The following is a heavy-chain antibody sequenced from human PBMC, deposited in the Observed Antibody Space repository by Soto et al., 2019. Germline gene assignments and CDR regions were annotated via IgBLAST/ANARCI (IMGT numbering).Heavy chain of an antibody. CDR3: ARDVVSKGSVDD. Sequence: QVQLVESGGGVVQPGRSLRLSCAASGFTFSSHIFHWVRQAPGKGLEWVALISYDGSNEYYADSVKGRFTISRDNSKNILYLQMNSLRTEDTAMYYCARDVVSKGSVDDWGQGTLVTVSS. J-gene: IGHJ4*02. V-gene: IGHV3-30-3*01. CDR2: ISYDGSNE. D-gene: IGHD2-15*01. CDR1: GFTFSSHI.